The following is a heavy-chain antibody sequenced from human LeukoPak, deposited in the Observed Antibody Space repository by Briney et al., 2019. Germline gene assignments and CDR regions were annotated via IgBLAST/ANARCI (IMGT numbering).Heavy chain of an antibody. V-gene: IGHV4-4*07. CDR2: IYTSGST. Sequence: SETLSLTCTVSGGSISSYYWSWIRQPAGKGLEWIVRIYTSGSTNYNPSLKSRVTMSVDTSKNQFSLKLSSVTAADTAVYYCAREPYSSSWNNWFDPWGQGTLVTVSS. CDR1: GGSISSYY. D-gene: IGHD6-13*01. J-gene: IGHJ5*02. CDR3: AREPYSSSWNNWFDP.